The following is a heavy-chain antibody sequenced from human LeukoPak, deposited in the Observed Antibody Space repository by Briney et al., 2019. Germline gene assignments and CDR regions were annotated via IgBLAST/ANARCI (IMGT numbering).Heavy chain of an antibody. J-gene: IGHJ4*02. CDR1: GYTFTGYY. D-gene: IGHD3-16*02. CDR3: ARDPTESRSYYFDY. CDR2: INPNSGGT. V-gene: IGHV1-2*02. Sequence: ASVKVSCKASGYTFTGYYMHWVRQAPGQGLKWMGWINPNSGGTNYAQKFQGRVTMTRDTSISTAYMELSRLRSDDTAVYYCARDPTESRSYYFDYWGQGTLVTVSS.